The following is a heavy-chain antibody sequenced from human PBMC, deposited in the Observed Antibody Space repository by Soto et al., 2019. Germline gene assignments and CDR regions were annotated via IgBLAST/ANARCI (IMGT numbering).Heavy chain of an antibody. CDR1: GGSISSGGYY. D-gene: IGHD7-27*01. J-gene: IGHJ4*02. Sequence: PSETLSLTCTVSGGSISSGGYYWSWIRQHPGKGLEWIGYIYYSGSTYYNPSLKSRVTISVDTSKIQFSLKLSSVTAADTAVYYCARVRGLKPTNWGLDYWGQATLVTVSS. V-gene: IGHV4-31*03. CDR2: IYYSGST. CDR3: ARVRGLKPTNWGLDY.